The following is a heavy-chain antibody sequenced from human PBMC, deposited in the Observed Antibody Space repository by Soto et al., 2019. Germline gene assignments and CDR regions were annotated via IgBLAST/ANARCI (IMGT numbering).Heavy chain of an antibody. CDR1: GGSISSYY. D-gene: IGHD2-2*01. J-gene: IGHJ5*02. CDR3: ARLLGCSTTSCYSIWLYP. V-gene: IGHV4-59*08. CDR2: IDYSGNT. Sequence: PSETLSLTCTASGGSISSYYWSWIRQPPGKELEWIGYIDYSGNTNYNPSLKSRVTISADTSKNQVSLNLSSVTAADTAVYYCARLLGCSTTSCYSIWLYPWGQGTLVSVSS.